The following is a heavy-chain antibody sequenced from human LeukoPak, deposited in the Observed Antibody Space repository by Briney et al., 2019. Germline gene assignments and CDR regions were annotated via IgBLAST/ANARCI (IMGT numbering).Heavy chain of an antibody. CDR2: IIPIFGTA. CDR3: ARGYGTKPYYFDY. Sequence: SVKVSCKASGGTFSSYSISWVRQAPGQGLEWMGRIIPIFGTANYAQKFQGRVTITTDESTSTAYMELSSLRSEDTAVYYCARGYGTKPYYFDYWGQGALVTVSS. D-gene: IGHD1-7*01. J-gene: IGHJ4*02. V-gene: IGHV1-69*05. CDR1: GGTFSSYS.